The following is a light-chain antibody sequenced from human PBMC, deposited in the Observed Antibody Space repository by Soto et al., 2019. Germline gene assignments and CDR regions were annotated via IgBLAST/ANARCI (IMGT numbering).Light chain of an antibody. CDR2: NNN. CDR3: AAWDDSLNGVV. J-gene: IGLJ2*01. Sequence: QSVLTQPPPASGTPGQRVTISCSGSSSNIGSNPVNWYQQLPGTAPKLLIYNNNQRPSGVPDRFSGSKSGTSASLAISGLQSEDEADYYCAAWDDSLNGVVFGGGTKLTVL. CDR1: SSNIGSNP. V-gene: IGLV1-44*01.